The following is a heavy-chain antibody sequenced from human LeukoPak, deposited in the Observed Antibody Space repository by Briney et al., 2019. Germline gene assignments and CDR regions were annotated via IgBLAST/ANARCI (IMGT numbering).Heavy chain of an antibody. CDR1: GDSISNYY. CDR2: INSSGDT. V-gene: IGHV4-4*07. D-gene: IGHD6-25*01. Sequence: SETLSLTCIVSGDSISNYYWSWIRQSAGRGLEWIGRINSSGDTNYNPSLKSRVTMSRDTSKDQLSLNLSSVTVADTAVYYCARDRLGDRVDVWGKGTTVTVSS. J-gene: IGHJ6*04. CDR3: ARDRLGDRVDV.